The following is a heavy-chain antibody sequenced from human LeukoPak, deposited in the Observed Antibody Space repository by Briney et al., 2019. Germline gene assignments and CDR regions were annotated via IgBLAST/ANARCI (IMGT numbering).Heavy chain of an antibody. CDR3: AKDTDYGDYRPFDAFDI. V-gene: IGHV3-9*01. CDR2: ISWNSGSI. CDR1: GFTFDDYA. J-gene: IGHJ3*02. D-gene: IGHD4-17*01. Sequence: PGRSLRLSCAASGFTFDDYAMPWVRHAPGKGLEWVSGISWNSGSIGYADSVKGRFTISRDNAKNSLYLQMNSLRAEDTALYYCAKDTDYGDYRPFDAFDIWGQGTMVTVSS.